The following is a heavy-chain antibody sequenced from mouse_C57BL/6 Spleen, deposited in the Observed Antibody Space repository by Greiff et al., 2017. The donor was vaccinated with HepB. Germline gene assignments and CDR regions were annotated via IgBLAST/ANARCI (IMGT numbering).Heavy chain of an antibody. J-gene: IGHJ3*01. CDR3: ARSGDYDEAWFAY. Sequence: EVQLQQSGPELVKPGASVKISCKASGYTFTDYYMNWVKQSHGKSLEWIGDINPNNGGTSYNQKFKGKAILTVDKSSSTAYMELRSLTSEDSAVYYCARSGDYDEAWFAYWGQGTLVTVSA. V-gene: IGHV1-26*01. CDR1: GYTFTDYY. CDR2: INPNNGGT. D-gene: IGHD2-4*01.